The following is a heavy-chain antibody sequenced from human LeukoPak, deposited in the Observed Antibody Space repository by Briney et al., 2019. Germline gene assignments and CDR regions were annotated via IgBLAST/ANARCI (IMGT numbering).Heavy chain of an antibody. CDR1: GDXISSYY. CDR3: ARGGSAFDI. CDR2: IYYSGST. Sequence: PSETLSLTCTVSGDXISSYYWTWIRQPPGKGLEWIGYIYYSGSTNYNPPLKSRVTISVDTSKNQVSLKLTSVTAADTAVYYCARGGSAFDIWGQGTMVTVSS. V-gene: IGHV4-59*01. D-gene: IGHD5-12*01. J-gene: IGHJ3*02.